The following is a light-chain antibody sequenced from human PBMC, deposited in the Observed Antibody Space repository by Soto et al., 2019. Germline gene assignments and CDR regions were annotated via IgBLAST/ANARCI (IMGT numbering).Light chain of an antibody. CDR3: QQYNSYSWT. CDR1: QSISNY. J-gene: IGKJ1*01. V-gene: IGKV1-5*03. Sequence: DIQMTQSPSTLSASVGDGVTIACRASQSISNYLAWYQQKPGKAPKLLIYKASSLESGVPSRFSGSGSGTEFTLTISSLQPDDFATYYCQQYNSYSWTFGQGTKVEIK. CDR2: KAS.